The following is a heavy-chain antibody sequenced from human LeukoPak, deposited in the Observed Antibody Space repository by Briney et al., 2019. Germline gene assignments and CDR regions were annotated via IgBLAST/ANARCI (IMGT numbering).Heavy chain of an antibody. Sequence: SETLSLTCTVSGYSISRGYSWGWIRQPPGKGLEWIGNIYHSGSTNYSPSLKSRVTISVDTSKNQFSLKLSSVTAADTAVYYCARGGYSYGYYYYMDVWGKGTTVTISS. CDR2: IYHSGST. D-gene: IGHD5-18*01. J-gene: IGHJ6*03. V-gene: IGHV4-38-2*02. CDR3: ARGGYSYGYYYYMDV. CDR1: GYSISRGYS.